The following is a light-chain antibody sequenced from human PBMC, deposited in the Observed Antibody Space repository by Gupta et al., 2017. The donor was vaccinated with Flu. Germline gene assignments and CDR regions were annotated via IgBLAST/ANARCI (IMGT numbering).Light chain of an antibody. CDR3: QQYDRSPWT. CDR2: GAS. V-gene: IGKV3-20*01. J-gene: IGKJ1*01. CDR1: QSVSSSY. Sequence: EIVFTQFPGTLSLSPGESATLSCRASQSVSSSYLAWYQQKPGQAPRLLIYGASNRATGIPDRFSGSGSGTVFTLTIGRLEPEDFAVYYCQQYDRSPWTFGQGTKVEIK.